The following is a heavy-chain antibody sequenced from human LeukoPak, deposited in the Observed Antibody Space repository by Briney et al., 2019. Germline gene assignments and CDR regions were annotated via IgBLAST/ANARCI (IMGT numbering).Heavy chain of an antibody. CDR1: GFTFSSYG. Sequence: PGRSLRLSCAASGFTFSSYGMHWVRQAPGKGLEWVAVISYDGSNKYYADSVKGRFTISRDNSKNTLYLQMNSLRAEDTAVYYCAKDRSHDSSGYYKYYFDYWGQGTLVTVSS. D-gene: IGHD3-22*01. CDR2: ISYDGSNK. J-gene: IGHJ4*02. CDR3: AKDRSHDSSGYYKYYFDY. V-gene: IGHV3-30*18.